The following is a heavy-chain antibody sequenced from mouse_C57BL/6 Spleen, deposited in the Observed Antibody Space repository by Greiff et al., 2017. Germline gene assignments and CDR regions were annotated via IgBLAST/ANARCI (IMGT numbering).Heavy chain of an antibody. V-gene: IGHV1-19*01. CDR2: INPYNGGT. Sequence: VQLQQSGPVLVKPGASVKMSCKASGYTFTDYYMNWVKQSHGKSLEWIGVINPYNGGTSYNQKFKGKATLTVDKSSSTAYMELNSLTSEDSAVYYCAREGGSSAFDYWGQGTTLAVSS. CDR3: AREGGSSAFDY. CDR1: GYTFTDYY. D-gene: IGHD1-1*01. J-gene: IGHJ2*01.